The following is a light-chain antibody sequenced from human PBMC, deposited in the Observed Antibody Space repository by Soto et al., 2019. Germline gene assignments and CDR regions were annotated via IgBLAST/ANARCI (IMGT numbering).Light chain of an antibody. Sequence: DIQMTQSPSTLSGSVGDRVTITXRXSQTISSXLAWYQQKPGKAPKLLIYKASTLKSGVPSRFSGSGSGTEFTLTISSLQPDDFATYYCQHYNSYSEAFGQGTKVELK. J-gene: IGKJ1*01. CDR1: QTISSX. CDR3: QHYNSYSEA. CDR2: KAS. V-gene: IGKV1-5*03.